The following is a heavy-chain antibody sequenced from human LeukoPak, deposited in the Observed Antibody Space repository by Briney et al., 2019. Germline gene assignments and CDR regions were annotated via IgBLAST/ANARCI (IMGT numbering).Heavy chain of an antibody. J-gene: IGHJ4*02. V-gene: IGHV1-69*04. CDR2: IIPILGIA. CDR3: ARAEGITMVRGVPDY. Sequence: SVKVSCKASGGTFSSYAISWVRPAPGQGLEWMGRIIPILGIANYAQKFQGRVTITADKSTSTAYMELSSLRSEDTAVYYCARAEGITMVRGVPDYWGQGTLVTVSS. D-gene: IGHD3-10*01. CDR1: GGTFSSYA.